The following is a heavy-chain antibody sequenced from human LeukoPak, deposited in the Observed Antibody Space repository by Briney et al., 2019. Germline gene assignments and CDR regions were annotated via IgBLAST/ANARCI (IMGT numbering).Heavy chain of an antibody. V-gene: IGHV3-13*01. CDR1: GFSFSTYD. J-gene: IGHJ4*02. CDR2: IGSGGDT. CDR3: ARAVAGTDEIDS. D-gene: IGHD6-19*01. Sequence: PGGSLRLSCAGSGFSFSTYDMLWVRHAPGKGLEWVSAIGSGGDTYYAGSVKGRFTISRESAKNSFYLQMNSLNAGDTAVYFCARAVAGTDEIDSWGQGTSVTVSS.